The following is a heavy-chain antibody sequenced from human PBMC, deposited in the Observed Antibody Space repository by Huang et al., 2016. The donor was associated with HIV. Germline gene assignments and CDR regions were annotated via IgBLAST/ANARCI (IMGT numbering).Heavy chain of an antibody. CDR2: ISHYESNN. D-gene: IGHD3-3*01. V-gene: IGHV3-30*04. CDR1: GFTFSDYA. J-gene: IGHJ4*02. CDR3: ARGALRFLEWLWNFDY. Sequence: QVQLVESGGGVVQPGRSLRLSCIASGFTFSDYALHWVRQAPGKGLEWGAVISHYESNNFYADSVKGRFTISRDNSRNTLYLQMNSLRPEDTAMYYCARGALRFLEWLWNFDYWGQGTLVTVSS.